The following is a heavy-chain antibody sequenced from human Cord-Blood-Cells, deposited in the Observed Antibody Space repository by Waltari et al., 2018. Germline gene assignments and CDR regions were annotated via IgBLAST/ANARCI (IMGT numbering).Heavy chain of an antibody. CDR2: IYSGGST. Sequence: GKGLEWVSVIYSGGSTYYADSVKGRFTISRDNSKNTLYLQMNSLRAEDTAVYYCVRDSRRRKAFDIWGQGTMVTVSS. CDR3: VRDSRRRKAFDI. J-gene: IGHJ3*02. V-gene: IGHV3-53*01. D-gene: IGHD1-1*01.